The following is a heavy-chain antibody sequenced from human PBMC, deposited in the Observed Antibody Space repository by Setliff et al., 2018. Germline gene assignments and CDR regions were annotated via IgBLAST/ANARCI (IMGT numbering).Heavy chain of an antibody. J-gene: IGHJ4*02. CDR2: IIPIFGTA. V-gene: IGHV1-69*05. D-gene: IGHD2-2*01. CDR3: AKSVGGLTSSSVGY. CDR1: GGTFSSYA. Sequence: SVKVSCKASGGTFSSYAISWVRQAPGQGLEWMGGIIPIFGTANYAQKFQGRFTISRDNSKNTLYLQMNSLRAEDTAVYYCAKSVGGLTSSSVGYWGQGTLVTVS.